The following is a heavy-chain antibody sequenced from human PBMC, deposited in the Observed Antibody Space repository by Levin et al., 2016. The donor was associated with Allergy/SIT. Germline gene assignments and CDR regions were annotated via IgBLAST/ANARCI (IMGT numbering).Heavy chain of an antibody. Sequence: WIRQPPGKGLEWVANINQAGGVKYNVGSVKGRFTIFRDNAKNSVYLQMNSLEVEDSALYYCAKDNFGIHVIDGFDMWGQGTMVTVSS. J-gene: IGHJ3*02. CDR2: INQAGGVK. D-gene: IGHD3-3*01. V-gene: IGHV3-7*01. CDR3: AKDNFGIHVIDGFDM.